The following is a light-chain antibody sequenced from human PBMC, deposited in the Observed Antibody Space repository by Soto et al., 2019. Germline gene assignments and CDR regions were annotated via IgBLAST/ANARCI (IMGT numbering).Light chain of an antibody. CDR2: LGS. V-gene: IGKV2-28*01. CDR3: MQALQTQYT. J-gene: IGKJ2*01. Sequence: DIVMTQSPLFLPVTPGEPASISCRSSQSLLHSNGHMYLDWYLQKPGQSPQLLIYLGSNRASGVPDRVSGSVSGTDFTLKISKVEAEDAGVYYCMQALQTQYTFGQGTKLEIK. CDR1: QSLLHSNGHMY.